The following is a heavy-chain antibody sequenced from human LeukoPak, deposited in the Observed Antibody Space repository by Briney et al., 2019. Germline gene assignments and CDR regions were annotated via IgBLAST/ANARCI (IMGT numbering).Heavy chain of an antibody. CDR3: ARSYYDSSGYHLDY. V-gene: IGHV4-59*08. Sequence: PSETLSLTCTVSGGSISSYYWSWIQQPPGKGLEWIGYIYYSGSTNYNPSLKSRVTISVDTSKNQFSLKLSSVTAADTAVYYCARSYYDSSGYHLDYWGQGTLVTVSS. CDR2: IYYSGST. CDR1: GGSISSYY. D-gene: IGHD3-22*01. J-gene: IGHJ4*02.